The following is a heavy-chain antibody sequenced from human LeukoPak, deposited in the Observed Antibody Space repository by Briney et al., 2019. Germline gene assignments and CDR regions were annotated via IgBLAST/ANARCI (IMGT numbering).Heavy chain of an antibody. CDR2: IKQDGSEK. V-gene: IGHV3-7*03. Sequence: GGSLRLSCAASGFIFSSYWMHWVRQDPGKRLEWVANIKQDGSEKYYVCSVQGRFTISRDNAKNSLYLQMNSLRAEDTAVYYCGRSMDVWGQGTTVTVSS. CDR1: GFIFSSYW. CDR3: GRSMDV. J-gene: IGHJ6*02.